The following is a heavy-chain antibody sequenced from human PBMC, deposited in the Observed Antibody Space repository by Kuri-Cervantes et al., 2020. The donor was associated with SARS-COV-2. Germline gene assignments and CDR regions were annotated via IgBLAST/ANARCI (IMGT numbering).Heavy chain of an antibody. CDR3: ARVVPTAMNLIYYYYYMDV. D-gene: IGHD5-18*01. J-gene: IGHJ6*03. CDR1: GFTFSSYS. Sequence: GGSLRLSCAASGFTFSSYSMNWVRQAPGKGLEWVSYISSSSSTIYYADSVKGRFTISRDNAKNSLYLQMNSLRAEDTAVYYCARVVPTAMNLIYYYYYMDVWGKGTTVTVSS. V-gene: IGHV3-48*04. CDR2: ISSSSSTI.